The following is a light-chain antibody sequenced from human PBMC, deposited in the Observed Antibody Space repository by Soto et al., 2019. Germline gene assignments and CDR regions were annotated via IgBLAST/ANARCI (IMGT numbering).Light chain of an antibody. Sequence: ESVLTQSTGTLSLSPGERATLSCRASQSVGRNYLAWFQQKSGQAPRLVIYGASSRAAGIPDRLSGSGSGTDFTLTISRLEPEDFAVYYCQQYATSPITFGQGTRLEI. J-gene: IGKJ5*01. CDR1: QSVGRNY. CDR2: GAS. V-gene: IGKV3-20*01. CDR3: QQYATSPIT.